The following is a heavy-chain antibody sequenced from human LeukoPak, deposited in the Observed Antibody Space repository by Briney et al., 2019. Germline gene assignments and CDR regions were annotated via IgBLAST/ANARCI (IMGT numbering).Heavy chain of an antibody. V-gene: IGHV1-46*01. CDR3: ARGGNSEDQYYYYGMDV. Sequence: ASVKVSCKASGYTFTSYYMHWVRQAPGQGLEWMGIINPSGGSTSYAQKFQGRVTMTRDTSTSTVYMELSSLRSEDTAVYYCARGGNSEDQYYYYGMDVWGQGTTVTVSS. CDR1: GYTFTSYY. J-gene: IGHJ6*02. CDR2: INPSGGST. D-gene: IGHD4-23*01.